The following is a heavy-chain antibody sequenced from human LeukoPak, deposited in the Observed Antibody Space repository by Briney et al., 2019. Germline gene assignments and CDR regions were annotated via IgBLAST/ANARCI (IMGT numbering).Heavy chain of an antibody. J-gene: IGHJ4*02. CDR2: ISYDGSNK. D-gene: IGHD5-12*01. Sequence: GGSLRLSCAASGFTFSSYAMHWIRQAPGKGLEWVAVISYDGSNKYYADSVKGRFTISRDNSKNTLYLQMNSLRAEDTAVYYCARGPSGYHNTGGQGTLVTVSS. CDR3: ARGPSGYHNT. V-gene: IGHV3-30*04. CDR1: GFTFSSYA.